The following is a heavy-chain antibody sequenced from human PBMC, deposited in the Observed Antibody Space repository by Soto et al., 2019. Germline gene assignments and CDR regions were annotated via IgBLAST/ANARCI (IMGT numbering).Heavy chain of an antibody. V-gene: IGHV1-8*02. Sequence: AASVKVSCKASGYTFINYDISWVRQATGQGLEWMGWMNPGSGKTGYANKFQGRVTMTRDASTSTAHLELSSLTSEDTAVYYCARMESYGTLNWFDPWGQGTLVTVSS. J-gene: IGHJ5*02. CDR1: GYTFINYD. CDR3: ARMESYGTLNWFDP. D-gene: IGHD1-1*01. CDR2: MNPGSGKT.